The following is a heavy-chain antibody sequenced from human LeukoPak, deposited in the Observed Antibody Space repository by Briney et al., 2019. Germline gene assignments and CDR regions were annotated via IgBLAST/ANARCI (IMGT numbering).Heavy chain of an antibody. J-gene: IGHJ4*02. CDR3: ARNFLSVYYPFDN. CDR1: GFTFDDYA. CDR2: INCNGGST. Sequence: PGGSLRLSCVASGFTFDDYAMSWVRQAPGKGLEWVSGINCNGGSTGYADSVRGRVTISRDNAKNSLYLQMNSLRAEDTALYYCARNFLSVYYPFDNWGQGTLVTVSS. V-gene: IGHV3-20*04. D-gene: IGHD3-3*01.